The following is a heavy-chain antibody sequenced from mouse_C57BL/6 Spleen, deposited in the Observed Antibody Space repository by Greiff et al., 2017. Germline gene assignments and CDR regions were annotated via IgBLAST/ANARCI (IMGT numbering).Heavy chain of an antibody. CDR1: GFTFSDYG. V-gene: IGHV5-17*01. Sequence: VHLVESGGGLVKPGGSLKLSCAASGFTFSDYGMHWVRQAPEQGLEWVSYISSGSSTIYYADTVKGRFTISRDNAKNTLFLQMTSLRSEDTAMYYCARDAMDYWGQGTSVTVSS. CDR3: ARDAMDY. J-gene: IGHJ4*01. CDR2: ISSGSSTI.